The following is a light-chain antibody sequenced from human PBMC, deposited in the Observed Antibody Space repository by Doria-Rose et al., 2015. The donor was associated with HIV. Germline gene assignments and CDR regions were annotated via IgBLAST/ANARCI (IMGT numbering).Light chain of an antibody. CDR2: GAS. Sequence: TQSPGTLSLSPGERATLSCRASQGVSANYLAWYQQRPGQSPRLLIYGASSWATDIPDRFSGSGSGTDFTLTISRLEPEDFAVYCCHQYASSRTFGQGTEVEIK. J-gene: IGKJ1*01. CDR1: QGVSANY. V-gene: IGKV3-20*01. CDR3: HQYASSRT.